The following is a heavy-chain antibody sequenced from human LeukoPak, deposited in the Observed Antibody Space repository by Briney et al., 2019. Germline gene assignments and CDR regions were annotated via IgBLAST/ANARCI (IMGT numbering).Heavy chain of an antibody. V-gene: IGHV5-51*01. J-gene: IGHJ4*02. CDR2: IYPGDSDT. D-gene: IGHD3-9*01. CDR1: GYRLTSYW. Sequence: GESLKISCKGSGYRLTSYWVGWVRQQPGKGLEWMGIIYPGDSDTRYSPSFQGQVTISADKSISTAYLQWSSLKASDTAMYYCARPSYDILTGYYYWGQGTLVTVSS. CDR3: ARPSYDILTGYYY.